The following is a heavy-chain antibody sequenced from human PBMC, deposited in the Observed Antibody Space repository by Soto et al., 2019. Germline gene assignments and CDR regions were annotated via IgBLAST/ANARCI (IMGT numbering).Heavy chain of an antibody. CDR3: ARDPPAAQDFYYGMEV. CDR1: GYTFTSYA. V-gene: IGHV1-3*01. J-gene: IGHJ6*04. CDR2: INAGNGNT. D-gene: IGHD3-3*01. Sequence: ASVKVACKASGYTFTSYAMHWVRQAPGQRLEWMGWINAGNGNTKYSQKFQGRVTITRDTSASTAYMELSSLRSEDTAVYYCARDPPAAQDFYYGMEVGGKGTMFTVAS.